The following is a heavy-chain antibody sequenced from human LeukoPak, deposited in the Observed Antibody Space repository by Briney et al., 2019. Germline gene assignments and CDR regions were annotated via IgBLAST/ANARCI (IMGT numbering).Heavy chain of an antibody. J-gene: IGHJ4*02. CDR2: IKQDGSEK. CDR3: ARVGLRGFGESFRPFDY. CDR1: GFTFSDYW. V-gene: IGHV3-7*01. D-gene: IGHD3-10*01. Sequence: GRSLRPSCAASGFTFSDYWMTWVRQAPGKGLEWVANIKQDGSEKYYVDSVKGRFTISRDNAKNSLYLHMDSLGAEDTAIYYCARVGLRGFGESFRPFDYWGQGSLVTVST.